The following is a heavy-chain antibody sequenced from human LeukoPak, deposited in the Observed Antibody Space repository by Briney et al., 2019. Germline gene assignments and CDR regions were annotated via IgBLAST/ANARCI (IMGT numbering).Heavy chain of an antibody. J-gene: IGHJ3*02. Sequence: ASVKVSCKASGYTFTSYYMHWVRQAPGQGLEWMGIINPSGGSTSYAQKFQGRVTMTRDMSTSTVYMELSSLRSEDTAVNYCARGRIAAAGNGDAFDIWGQGTMVTVSS. CDR3: ARGRIAAAGNGDAFDI. CDR1: GYTFTSYY. D-gene: IGHD6-13*01. CDR2: INPSGGST. V-gene: IGHV1-46*01.